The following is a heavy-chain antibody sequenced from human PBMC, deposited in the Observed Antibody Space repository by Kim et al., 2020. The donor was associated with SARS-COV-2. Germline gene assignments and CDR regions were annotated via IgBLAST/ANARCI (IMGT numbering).Heavy chain of an antibody. CDR3: AQGRGNYYNLYY. Sequence: GGSLRLSCAASGFTFSSYAMHWVRQAPGKGLEWVAVISYDGSNKYYADSVKGRFTISRDNSKSTLYLQMNSLRAEDTAVYYCAQGRGNYYNLYYWGQGTLVTVSS. CDR2: ISYDGSNK. D-gene: IGHD3-10*01. V-gene: IGHV3-30-3*01. J-gene: IGHJ4*02. CDR1: GFTFSSYA.